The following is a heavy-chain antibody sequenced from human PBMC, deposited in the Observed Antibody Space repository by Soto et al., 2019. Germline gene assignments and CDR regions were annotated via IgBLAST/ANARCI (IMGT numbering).Heavy chain of an antibody. V-gene: IGHV3-11*06. CDR1: GFNFSDHY. CDR3: ARHTSGWHYYDY. D-gene: IGHD6-19*01. Sequence: QVQLVESGGGLVKPGGSLRLSCAASGFNFSDHYMNWIRQALGKGLEWVSYISGSSRYTNFADSVKGRFTISRDNAKNSLYLQMNGLRAEDTAVYYCARHTSGWHYYDYWAREPRSPSPQ. J-gene: IGHJ4*02. CDR2: ISGSSRYT.